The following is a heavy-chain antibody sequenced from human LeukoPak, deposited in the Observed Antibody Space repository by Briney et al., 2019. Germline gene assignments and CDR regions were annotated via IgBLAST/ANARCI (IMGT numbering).Heavy chain of an antibody. Sequence: PSETLSLTCTVSGGSISSSSYYWGWVRQPPGKGLEWIGSIYYSGSTYYNPSLTSRVTISVDTSKNQFSLKLSSVTAADTAVYYCARHEVFNYYDSSGWVSEYFQHWGQGTLVTVAS. V-gene: IGHV4-39*01. D-gene: IGHD3-22*01. CDR2: IYYSGST. CDR1: GGSISSSSYY. J-gene: IGHJ1*01. CDR3: ARHEVFNYYDSSGWVSEYFQH.